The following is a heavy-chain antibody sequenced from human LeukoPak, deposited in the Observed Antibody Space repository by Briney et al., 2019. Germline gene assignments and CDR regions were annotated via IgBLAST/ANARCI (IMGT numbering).Heavy chain of an antibody. CDR2: IIPIFGTA. Sequence: SVKVSCKASGGTFSSYAISWVRQAPGQGLEWMGGIIPIFGTANYAQKLQGRVTMTTDTSTSTAYMELRSLRSDDTAVYYCARDGGALLWFGNDYWGQGTLVTVSS. D-gene: IGHD3-10*01. CDR3: ARDGGALLWFGNDY. V-gene: IGHV1-69*05. CDR1: GGTFSSYA. J-gene: IGHJ4*02.